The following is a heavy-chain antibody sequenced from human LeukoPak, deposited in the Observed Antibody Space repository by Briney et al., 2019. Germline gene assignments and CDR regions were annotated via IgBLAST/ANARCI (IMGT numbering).Heavy chain of an antibody. J-gene: IGHJ4*02. V-gene: IGHV4-59*01. D-gene: IGHD3-22*01. CDR3: ARDSGYDSSGYFHY. CDR1: GGAISSYY. CDR2: IYYSGST. Sequence: PSETLSLTCTVSGGAISSYYWSWIRQPPGKGLEWIGYIYYSGSTNYNPSLKSRVTISVDTSKNQFSLKLSSVTAADTAVYYCARDSGYDSSGYFHYWGQGTLVTVSS.